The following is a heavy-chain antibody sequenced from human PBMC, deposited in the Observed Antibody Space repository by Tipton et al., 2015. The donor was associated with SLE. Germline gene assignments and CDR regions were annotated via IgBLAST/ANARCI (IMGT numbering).Heavy chain of an antibody. V-gene: IGHV4-39*07. D-gene: IGHD3-16*01. CDR1: GDSISNNNYY. CDR3: ARAIGANYFNF. CDR2: INYSGTT. J-gene: IGHJ4*02. Sequence: ILSLTCTVSGDSISNNNYYWGWIRQPPGKGLEWIGNINYSGTTYYNPSLKTRVTISVDTSKTQFSLRLTSVTAADTAVYYCARAIGANYFNFWGQGALVTVSS.